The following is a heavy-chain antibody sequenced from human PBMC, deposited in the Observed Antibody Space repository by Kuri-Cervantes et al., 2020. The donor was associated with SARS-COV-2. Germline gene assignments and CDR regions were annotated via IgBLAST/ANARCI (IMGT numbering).Heavy chain of an antibody. Sequence: ESLKISCGVYGGSFSNFHWNWVRQPPGKGLEWIGEINYSGTNNYNPSLKSRVTISVDTSKNQFSLNLTSVTAADTAVYYCARLRRHNNGWFATGYYMDVWGKGTTVTVSS. CDR2: INYSGTN. CDR1: GGSFSNFH. CDR3: ARLRRHNNGWFATGYYMDV. J-gene: IGHJ6*03. V-gene: IGHV4-34*01. D-gene: IGHD6-19*01.